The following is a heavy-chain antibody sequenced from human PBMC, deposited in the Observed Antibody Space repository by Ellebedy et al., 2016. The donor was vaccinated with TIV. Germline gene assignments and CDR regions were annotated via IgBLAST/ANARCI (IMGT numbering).Heavy chain of an antibody. CDR3: ARDFWGY. V-gene: IGHV3-74*01. D-gene: IGHD3-16*01. CDR2: INSDGSAT. CDR1: GFPFSGYW. J-gene: IGHJ4*02. Sequence: GESLKISCAAPGFPFSGYWMHWVRQVPGKGLVWVSRINSDGSATNYADSVKGRFTISRDNAKNTLYLQMNSLRVEDTAVYYCARDFWGYWGQGTLVTVSS.